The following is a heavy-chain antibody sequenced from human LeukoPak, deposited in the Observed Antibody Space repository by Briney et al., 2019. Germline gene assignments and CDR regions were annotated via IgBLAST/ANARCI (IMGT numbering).Heavy chain of an antibody. D-gene: IGHD5-24*01. V-gene: IGHV3-20*04. CDR1: GFTFSSYS. Sequence: GGSLRLSCAASGFTFSSYSMNWVRQAPGKGLEWVSGINWNGGSTGYADSVKGRFTISRDNAKNSLYLQMNSLRAEDTALYYCARVARDGYTPWGYYFDYWGQGTLVTVSS. J-gene: IGHJ4*02. CDR3: ARVARDGYTPWGYYFDY. CDR2: INWNGGST.